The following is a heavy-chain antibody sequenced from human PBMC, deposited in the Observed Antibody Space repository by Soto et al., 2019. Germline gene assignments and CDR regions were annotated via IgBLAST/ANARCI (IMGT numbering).Heavy chain of an antibody. CDR3: ARLVKASGKVDY. D-gene: IGHD3-3*01. CDR2: IYYSGST. J-gene: IGHJ4*02. V-gene: IGHV4-31*03. Sequence: KLSETLSLTCSVSYGSISSVGYYWSWIRQHPGKGLEWIGYIYYSGSTYYNPSLKSRVTISVDTSKNQFSLKLSSVTAADTAVYYCARLVKASGKVDYWGQGTMVTVSS. CDR1: YGSISSVGYY.